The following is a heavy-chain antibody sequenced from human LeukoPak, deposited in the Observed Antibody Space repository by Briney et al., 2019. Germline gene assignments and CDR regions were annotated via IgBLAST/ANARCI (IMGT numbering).Heavy chain of an antibody. CDR2: IYFSGST. CDR1: GGSISSGGYY. D-gene: IGHD5-12*01. V-gene: IGHV4-31*03. CDR3: ARTNYGGYLFDY. J-gene: IGHJ4*02. Sequence: SETLSLSCTVSGGSISSGGYYWSWIRQYPGQGLEWIVFIYFSGSTYYNPSLRSRVTISVDTSKNQFSLKLSSVTAADTAVYYCARTNYGGYLFDYWGQGALFTVSS.